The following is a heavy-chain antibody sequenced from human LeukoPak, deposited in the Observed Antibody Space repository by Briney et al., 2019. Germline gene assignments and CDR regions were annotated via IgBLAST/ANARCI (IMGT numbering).Heavy chain of an antibody. V-gene: IGHV4-59*01. CDR2: IYYGGST. CDR3: SRDMWYSGYDHEKNWFDP. Sequence: SETLSLTCTVSGGSISSYYWSWIRQPPGKGLEWIGYIYYGGSTNYNPSLKSRVTISVDTSKNQFSLKLSSVTAALTIKSYCSRDMWYSGYDHEKNWFDPWGQGTLVTVSS. J-gene: IGHJ5*02. CDR1: GGSISSYY. D-gene: IGHD5-12*01.